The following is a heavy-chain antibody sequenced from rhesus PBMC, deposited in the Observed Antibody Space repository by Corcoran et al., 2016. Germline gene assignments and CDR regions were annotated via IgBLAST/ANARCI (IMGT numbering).Heavy chain of an antibody. V-gene: IGHV4S14*01. J-gene: IGHJ4*01. CDR1: GGSISGYYY. D-gene: IGHD1-26*01. CDR3: ASAVTGTNYFDY. CDR2: IYGSGGRN. Sequence: QVQLQESGPGLVKPSETLSLTCAVSGGSISGYYYWSWIRQPPGKGLEWIGSIYGSGGRNYLNPSLKSRVTLSVDTSKNLFSLKLSSVTAADTAVYYCASAVTGTNYFDYWGQGVLVTVSS.